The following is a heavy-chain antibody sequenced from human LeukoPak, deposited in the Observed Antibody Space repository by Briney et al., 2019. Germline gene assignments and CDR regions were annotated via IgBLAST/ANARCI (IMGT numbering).Heavy chain of an antibody. CDR1: GLTFSSYS. CDR3: ARVPHAMVRGVIITEFYFDY. Sequence: GGSLRLSCAASGLTFSSYSMNWVRQAPGKGREWVSSISSSSNYIYYADSVKGRFTISRDNAKNSLYLQMNSLRAEDTAVYYCARVPHAMVRGVIITEFYFDYWGQGTLVTVSS. CDR2: ISSSSNYI. D-gene: IGHD3-10*01. V-gene: IGHV3-21*01. J-gene: IGHJ4*02.